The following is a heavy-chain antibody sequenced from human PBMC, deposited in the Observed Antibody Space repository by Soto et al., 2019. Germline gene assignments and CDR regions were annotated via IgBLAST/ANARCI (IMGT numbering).Heavy chain of an antibody. V-gene: IGHV3-30-3*01. D-gene: IGHD3-10*01. Sequence: GGSLRLSCAASGFTFSSYAMHWVRQAPGKGLEWVAVISYDGSNKYYADSVKGRFTISRDNSKNTLYLQMNSLRAEDTAVYYCARGNMVRGVIILYYYYGMDVRGQGTTVTVSS. CDR3: ARGNMVRGVIILYYYYGMDV. CDR1: GFTFSSYA. CDR2: ISYDGSNK. J-gene: IGHJ6*02.